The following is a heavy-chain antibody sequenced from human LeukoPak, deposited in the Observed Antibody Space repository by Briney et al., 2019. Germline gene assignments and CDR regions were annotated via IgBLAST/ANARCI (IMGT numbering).Heavy chain of an antibody. J-gene: IGHJ3*01. CDR2: MFYSGST. V-gene: IGHV4-39*01. Sequence: SETLSLTCTVSGGSISGSNYYWGWIRQPPGKGLEWIGSMFYSGSTYYNPSFKSRVPISGDTSKNLFSLKLSSVPAADTAVYYCATGRNLEAYQIWGQGTMVTVSS. CDR3: ATGRNLEAYQI. D-gene: IGHD4-23*01. CDR1: GGSISGSNYY.